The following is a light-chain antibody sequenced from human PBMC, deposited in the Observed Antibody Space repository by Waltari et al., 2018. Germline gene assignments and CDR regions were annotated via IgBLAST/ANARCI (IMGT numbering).Light chain of an antibody. CDR1: HSVSRA. CDR3: QHYLRLPVT. CDR2: GAS. J-gene: IGKJ1*01. Sequence: ESCFSPSPVPLSLSLWRRSTGSCRTSHSVSRALAWYQQKPGQAPRLLIYGASTRATGITDRFSGSGSGTDFSLTISRLEPDDFAVYYCQHYLRLPVTFGQGTTVEI. V-gene: IGKV3-20*01.